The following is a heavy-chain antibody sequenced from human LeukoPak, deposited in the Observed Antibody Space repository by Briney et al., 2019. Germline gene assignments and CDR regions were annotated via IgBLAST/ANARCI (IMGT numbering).Heavy chain of an antibody. CDR1: GYTFTSYY. V-gene: IGHV1-46*01. CDR3: AGHSDLGSGSHYPYYYLMDV. CDR2: INPSGEAT. D-gene: IGHD3-10*01. J-gene: IGHJ6*02. Sequence: ASVKVSCKASGYTFTSYYMHWVRQAPGQGLEWMGIINPSGEATSYAQKFQGRVAMIGDTSTSTVYMQMSSLRIDDTAVYYCAGHSDLGSGSHYPYYYLMDVWGRGTTVTVSS.